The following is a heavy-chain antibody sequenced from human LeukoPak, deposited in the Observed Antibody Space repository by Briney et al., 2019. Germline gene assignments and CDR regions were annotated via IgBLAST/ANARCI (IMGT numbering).Heavy chain of an antibody. J-gene: IGHJ4*02. V-gene: IGHV1-69*06. Sequence: SVKVSCKASGGTFSSYAISWVRQAPGQGLEWMGGIIPIFGTANYAQKFQGRVTITADKSTSTAYMELSSLRSEDTAVYYCARDQPVGYCSGGSCYTLGYWGQGTLVTVSS. D-gene: IGHD2-15*01. CDR3: ARDQPVGYCSGGSCYTLGY. CDR2: IIPIFGTA. CDR1: GGTFSSYA.